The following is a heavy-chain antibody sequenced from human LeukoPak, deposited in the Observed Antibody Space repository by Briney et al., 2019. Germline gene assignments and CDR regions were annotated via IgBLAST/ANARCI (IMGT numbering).Heavy chain of an antibody. V-gene: IGHV1-69*01. D-gene: IGHD6-19*01. CDR3: ARAPYSSGGSTNYYYSYYMDV. CDR2: IIPIFGTA. J-gene: IGHJ6*03. Sequence: GSSVKVSCKASGGTFSSYAVTWVRQAPGQGLEWMAGIIPIFGTADYAQKFQGRVTIAADESTSTAYMGLGSLRSEDTAVYYCARAPYSSGGSTNYYYSYYMDVWGTGTTVTVSS. CDR1: GGTFSSYA.